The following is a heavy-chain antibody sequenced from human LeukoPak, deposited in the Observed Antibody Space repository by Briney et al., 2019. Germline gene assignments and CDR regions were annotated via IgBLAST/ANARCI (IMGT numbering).Heavy chain of an antibody. CDR2: ISSGGSPI. CDR1: GFTFSDYY. D-gene: IGHD3-16*02. V-gene: IGHV3-11*04. J-gene: IGHJ4*02. CDR3: ARGSFLITFGGFIG. Sequence: GGSLRLSCATSGFTFSDYYMSWIRQAPGKGLEWGSYISSGGSPIYYADSVKGRFTISRDNAKNSLFLQMNSLRAEDTAVYYCARGSFLITFGGFIGWGQGTLVTVSS.